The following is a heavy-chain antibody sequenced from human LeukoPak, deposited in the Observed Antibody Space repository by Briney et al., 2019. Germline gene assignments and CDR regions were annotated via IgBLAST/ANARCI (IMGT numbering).Heavy chain of an antibody. J-gene: IGHJ4*02. CDR3: ARAYGLRWSPGDY. V-gene: IGHV3-23*01. CDR1: GLTFSSYA. CDR2: ISRDGYTT. Sequence: GGSLRLSCAASGLTFSSYAMTWVRQAPGKGLEWVATISRDGYTTYYTDSVKGRFTISRDNSKNTLYLQMNSLRAEDTAVYYCARAYGLRWSPGDYWGQGTLVTVSS. D-gene: IGHD4-23*01.